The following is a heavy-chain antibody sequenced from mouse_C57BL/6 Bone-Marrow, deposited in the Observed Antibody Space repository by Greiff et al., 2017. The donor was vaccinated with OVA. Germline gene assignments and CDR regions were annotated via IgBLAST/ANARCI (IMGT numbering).Heavy chain of an antibody. CDR3: TTWLRRYAMDY. Sequence: EVQLQQSGAELVRPGASVKLSCTASGFNIKDDYMHWVKQRPEQGLEWIGWIDPENGDTAYASKFQGKATITADTPSNTAYLQLSSLTSEDTAVYYCTTWLRRYAMDYWGQGTSVTVSS. D-gene: IGHD2-2*01. J-gene: IGHJ4*01. CDR2: IDPENGDT. V-gene: IGHV14-4*01. CDR1: GFNIKDDY.